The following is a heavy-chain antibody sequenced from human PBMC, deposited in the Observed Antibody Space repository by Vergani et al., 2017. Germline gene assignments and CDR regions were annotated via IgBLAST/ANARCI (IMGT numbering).Heavy chain of an antibody. CDR1: GFTFSSYS. CDR3: ARIRREYCGGDCYSLGWFDP. V-gene: IGHV3-48*02. D-gene: IGHD2-21*01. J-gene: IGHJ5*02. CDR2: ISSSSSTI. Sequence: EVQLVESGGGLVQPGGSLRLSCAASGFTFSSYSMNWVRQAPGKGLEWVSYISSSSSTIYYADSVKGRFTISRDNAKNSLYLQMNSLRDEDTAVYYCARIRREYCGGDCYSLGWFDPWGQGTLVTVSS.